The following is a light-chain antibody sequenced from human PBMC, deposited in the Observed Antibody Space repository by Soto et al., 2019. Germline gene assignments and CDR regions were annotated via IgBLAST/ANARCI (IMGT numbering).Light chain of an antibody. CDR1: QSVGSS. CDR3: QQHNKWPLT. CDR2: GAS. Sequence: EVVMTQSPATLSVSPGERATLSCRASQSVGSSLVWYQQTPGQAPRVLIYGASTRATGIPARFSGSGSETEFTLTISSLQSEDFAFYYCQQHNKWPLTFGGGTKVEIK. J-gene: IGKJ4*01. V-gene: IGKV3-15*01.